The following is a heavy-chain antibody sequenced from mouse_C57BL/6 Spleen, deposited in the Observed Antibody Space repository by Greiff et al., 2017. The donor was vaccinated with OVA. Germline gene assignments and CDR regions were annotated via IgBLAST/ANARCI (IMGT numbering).Heavy chain of an antibody. Sequence: EVQLQQSGPELVKPGASVKISCKASGYTFTDYYMNWVKQSHGKSLEWIGDINPNNGGTSYNQKFKGKATLTVDKSSSTAYMELRSLTSEDSAFYYCAYDGYSRASFAYWGQEPLVPVSA. CDR1: GYTFTDYY. CDR3: AYDGYSRASFAY. V-gene: IGHV1-26*01. CDR2: INPNNGGT. J-gene: IGHJ3*01. D-gene: IGHD2-3*01.